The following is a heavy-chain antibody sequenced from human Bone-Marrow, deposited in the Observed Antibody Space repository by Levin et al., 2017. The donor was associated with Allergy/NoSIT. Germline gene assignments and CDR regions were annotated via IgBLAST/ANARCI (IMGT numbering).Heavy chain of an antibody. Sequence: PGGSLRLSCAASGFTFSSYWMSWVRQAPGKGLEWVANIKQDGSEKYYVDSVKGRFTISRDNAKNSLYLQMNSLRAEDTAVYYCARRSYLERFGYDWIGGLVPPWGQGTLVTVSS. CDR1: GFTFSSYW. CDR2: IKQDGSEK. V-gene: IGHV3-7*01. CDR3: ARRSYLERFGYDWIGGLVPP. D-gene: IGHD6-19*01. J-gene: IGHJ5*02.